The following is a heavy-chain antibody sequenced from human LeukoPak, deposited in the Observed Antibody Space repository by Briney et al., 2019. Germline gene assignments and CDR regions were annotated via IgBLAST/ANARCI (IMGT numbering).Heavy chain of an antibody. V-gene: IGHV1-2*02. CDR2: INPNSGGT. CDR3: ARDLYSSSQYYYYGMDV. Sequence: ASVKVSCKASGYTFTCYYMHWLRQAPGQGLEWMGWINPNSGGTNYAQKFQGRVTMTRDTSISTAYMELSRLRSDDTAVYYCARDLYSSSQYYYYGMDVWGQGTTVTVSS. D-gene: IGHD6-13*01. CDR1: GYTFTCYY. J-gene: IGHJ6*02.